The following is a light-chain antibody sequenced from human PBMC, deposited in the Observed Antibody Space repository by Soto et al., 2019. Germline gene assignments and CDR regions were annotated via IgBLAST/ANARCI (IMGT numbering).Light chain of an antibody. CDR2: EAS. Sequence: QSADALSLTQEEKGTHSCRACQSVNNFLAWYQQRPGQAPRLLMYEASHRATGVPVRFSGSGTGTEFTLPSLSFESEDLALYCCPLRTIRPAPFRHGTRPEI. V-gene: IGKV3-11*01. CDR3: PLRTIRPAP. CDR1: QSVNNF. J-gene: IGKJ5*01.